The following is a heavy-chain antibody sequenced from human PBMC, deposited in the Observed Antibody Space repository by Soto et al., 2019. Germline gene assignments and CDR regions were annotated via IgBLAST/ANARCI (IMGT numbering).Heavy chain of an antibody. Sequence: GVSLRLSCGASGFIFRDDAMHWARQAPGKGLEWVALISPAGTNQYYADSAKGRFTISRDNSKNTLYLQMNSLRPEDTGLYYCARENSRISPRLFQHWGHGTLVTVSS. CDR1: GFIFRDDA. CDR2: ISPAGTNQ. D-gene: IGHD6-6*01. J-gene: IGHJ1*01. CDR3: ARENSRISPRLFQH. V-gene: IGHV3-30-3*01.